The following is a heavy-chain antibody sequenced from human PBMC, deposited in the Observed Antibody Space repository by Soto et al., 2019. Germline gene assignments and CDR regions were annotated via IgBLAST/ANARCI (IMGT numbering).Heavy chain of an antibody. CDR3: ARDPDIVVVPAAISFDY. CDR1: GFTFSSYS. D-gene: IGHD2-2*01. J-gene: IGHJ4*02. V-gene: IGHV3-21*01. CDR2: ISSSSSYI. Sequence: GGSLRLSCAASGFTFSSYSMNWVRQAPGKGLEWVSSISSSSSYIYYADSVKGRFTISRDNAKNSLYLQMNSLRAEDTAVYYCARDPDIVVVPAAISFDYWGQGTLVTVSS.